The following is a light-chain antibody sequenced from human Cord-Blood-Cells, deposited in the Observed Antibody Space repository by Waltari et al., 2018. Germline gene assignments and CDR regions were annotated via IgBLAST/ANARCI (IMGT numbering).Light chain of an antibody. Sequence: QSALTQPASVSGSPGQSITISCTGTSSDVGGYNYVSWYQQHPGKAPKLMIYEVSNRPSGVSNRVSGSQSGNTASLTISGLQAEDEADYYCSAYTSSSTYVCGTGTKVTVL. CDR2: EVS. J-gene: IGLJ1*01. CDR1: SSDVGGYNY. V-gene: IGLV2-14*01. CDR3: SAYTSSSTYV.